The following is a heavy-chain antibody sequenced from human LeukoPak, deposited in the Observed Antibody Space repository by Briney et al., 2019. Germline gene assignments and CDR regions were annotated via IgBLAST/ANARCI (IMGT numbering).Heavy chain of an antibody. CDR1: GFTFSSYS. D-gene: IGHD3-10*01. CDR3: ARETQERLLLWFGELSANWFDP. J-gene: IGHJ5*02. Sequence: PGGSLRLSCAASGFTFSSYSMNWVRQAPGKGLEWVSSISSSSSYIYYADSVKGRFTISRDNAKNSLYLQMNSLRAEDTAVYYCARETQERLLLWFGELSANWFDPWGQGTLVTVSS. CDR2: ISSSSSYI. V-gene: IGHV3-21*01.